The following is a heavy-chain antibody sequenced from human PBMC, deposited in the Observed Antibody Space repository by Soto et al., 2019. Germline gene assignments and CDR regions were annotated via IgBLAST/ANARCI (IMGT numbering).Heavy chain of an antibody. Sequence: GASVKVSCKASGGIFSSYVFNWVRQAPGQGLAWVGGMIPIIGTTNYARKFQGRVTITRDTSASTVYMELSSLTSEDTAVYYCARDPIAVPGHVYFDYWGLGTLVTVSS. J-gene: IGHJ4*02. V-gene: IGHV1-69*05. CDR3: ARDPIAVPGHVYFDY. D-gene: IGHD6-19*01. CDR2: MIPIIGTT. CDR1: GGIFSSYV.